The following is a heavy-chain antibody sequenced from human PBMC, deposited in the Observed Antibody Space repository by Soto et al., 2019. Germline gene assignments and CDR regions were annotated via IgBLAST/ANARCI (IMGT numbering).Heavy chain of an antibody. CDR3: ARHVFLTYYYFWSVYYDYYYMEV. CDR1: SGSISSSSDY. D-gene: IGHD3-3*01. V-gene: IGHV4-39*01. Sequence: SDILSLTFTVSSGSISSSSDYGVLIRHPPWKWLDWIGSIYYSLSTYYNPSLKSRVTISVDTSKNQFSLKLSSVTAAATAVYYCARHVFLTYYYFWSVYYDYYYMEVWGKGTTVTVSS. J-gene: IGHJ6*03. CDR2: IYYSLST.